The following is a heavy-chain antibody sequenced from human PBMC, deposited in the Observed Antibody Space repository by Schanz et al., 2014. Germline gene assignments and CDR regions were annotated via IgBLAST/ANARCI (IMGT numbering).Heavy chain of an antibody. CDR1: GFTFSGYA. J-gene: IGHJ4*02. CDR2: LTGSGTTT. Sequence: EVQLVESGGGLVQPGGSLRLSCATSGFTFSGYAMSWVRQAPGKGLEWVSALTGSGTTTYYADSVKGRFTISRDNSKNALYLQMDSLRAEDAAVYYCAKRNHDMQSLPLDYWGQGTLVIVSS. V-gene: IGHV3-23*04. CDR3: AKRNHDMQSLPLDY. D-gene: IGHD3-9*01.